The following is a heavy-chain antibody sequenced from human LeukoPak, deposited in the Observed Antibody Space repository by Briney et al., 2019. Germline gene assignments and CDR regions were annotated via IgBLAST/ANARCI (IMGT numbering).Heavy chain of an antibody. D-gene: IGHD1-1*01. Sequence: SETLSLTCLFYGGFFSRYFWSWIRQSPAKGLEWIADSDHRGDTNYNPSVKSRVTISVDTSKNQFSLKVRSLSAADTAVYYCARGPTISETGYFDFWGQGTLVTVSS. CDR1: GGFFSRYF. V-gene: IGHV4-34*01. CDR2: SDHRGDT. CDR3: ARGPTISETGYFDF. J-gene: IGHJ4*03.